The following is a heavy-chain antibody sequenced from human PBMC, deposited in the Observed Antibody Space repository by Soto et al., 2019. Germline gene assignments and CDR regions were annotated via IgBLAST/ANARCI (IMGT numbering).Heavy chain of an antibody. V-gene: IGHV3-23*01. Sequence: EVQLLESGGGLVQPGGSLRLSCAASGFTFSSYAMSWVRQAPGKGLEWVSAISGSGGSTYYADSVKGRFTISRDNSKNTRYLQMNSLRAEDTAVYYCAKNWQWLVRGDWYFDLWGRGTLVTVSS. D-gene: IGHD6-19*01. J-gene: IGHJ2*01. CDR3: AKNWQWLVRGDWYFDL. CDR2: ISGSGGST. CDR1: GFTFSSYA.